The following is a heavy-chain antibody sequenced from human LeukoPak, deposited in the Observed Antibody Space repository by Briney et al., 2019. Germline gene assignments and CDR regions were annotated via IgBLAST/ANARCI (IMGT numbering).Heavy chain of an antibody. CDR1: GYTFTGYY. Sequence: ASVKVSCKASGYTFTGYYMHWVRQAPGQGLEWMGRINPNSGGTNYAQKFQGRVTMTRDTSISTAYMELSRLRSDDTAVYYCARARGTSGSYFREDFDYWGQGTQVTVSS. V-gene: IGHV1-2*06. CDR3: ARARGTSGSYFREDFDY. D-gene: IGHD3-10*01. J-gene: IGHJ4*02. CDR2: INPNSGGT.